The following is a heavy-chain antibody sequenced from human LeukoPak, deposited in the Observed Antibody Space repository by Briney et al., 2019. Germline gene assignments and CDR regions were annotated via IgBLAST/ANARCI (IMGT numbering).Heavy chain of an antibody. D-gene: IGHD2-2*01. CDR2: IYYSGST. J-gene: IGHJ4*02. V-gene: IGHV4-39*01. CDR3: ARHRRDIVVVPAATYFDY. CDR1: GGSISSSSYY. Sequence: SETLSLTCTVSGGSISSSSYYWGWIRQPPGKGLEWIGSIYYSGSTYYNPSLKSRVTISVDTSKNQFSLKLSSVTAADTAVYYCARHRRDIVVVPAATYFDYWGQGTLVTVSS.